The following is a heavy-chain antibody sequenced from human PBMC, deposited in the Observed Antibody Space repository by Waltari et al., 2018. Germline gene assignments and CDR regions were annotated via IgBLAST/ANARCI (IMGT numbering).Heavy chain of an antibody. V-gene: IGHV4-34*01. CDR3: ARGVPYYDFWSGYYKLDYFDY. J-gene: IGHJ4*02. CDR2: INHSGST. D-gene: IGHD3-3*01. CDR1: GGSFSGYY. Sequence: QVQLQQWGAGLFKPSETLSLTCAVYGGSFSGYYWSWIRQPPGKWLAWIGEINHSGSTNYNPSLKSRVTISVDTSKNQFSLKLSSVTAADTAVYYCARGVPYYDFWSGYYKLDYFDYWGQGTLVTVSS.